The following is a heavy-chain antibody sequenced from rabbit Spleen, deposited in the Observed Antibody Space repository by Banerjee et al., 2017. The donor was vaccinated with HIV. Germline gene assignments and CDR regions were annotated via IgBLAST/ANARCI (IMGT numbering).Heavy chain of an antibody. CDR1: GFTLSTYY. J-gene: IGHJ3*01. Sequence: QLKESGGGLVQPGGSLKLSCKASGFTLSTYYMNWVRQAPGKGLEWIGYIDPVFGITYYASWVNGRFSISRENAQNTVFLQMTSLTAADTATYFCARARDTYDDVGDYARLDLWGQGTLVTVS. CDR3: ARARDTYDDVGDYARLDL. V-gene: IGHV1S7*01. D-gene: IGHD2-1*01. CDR2: IDPVFGIT.